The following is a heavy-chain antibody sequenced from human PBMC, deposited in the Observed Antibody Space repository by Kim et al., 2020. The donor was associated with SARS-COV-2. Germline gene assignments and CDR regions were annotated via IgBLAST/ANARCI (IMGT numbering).Heavy chain of an antibody. CDR1: GGSFSGHY. Sequence: SETLSLTCAVYGGSFSGHYWNWIRQPPGKGLEWIGHVHESGITTYTPSLQSRVAISVDTSKNQVSLKLTSVTAADTAFYYCARGRAGVVPAPILGIGPYYDYFIMDVWGHGTTGTVSS. CDR3: ARGRAGVVPAPILGIGPYYDYFIMDV. V-gene: IGHV4-34*01. D-gene: IGHD2-2*02. J-gene: IGHJ6*02. CDR2: VHESGIT.